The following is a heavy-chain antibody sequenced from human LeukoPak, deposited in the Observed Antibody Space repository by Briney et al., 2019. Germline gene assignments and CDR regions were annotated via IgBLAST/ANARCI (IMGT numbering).Heavy chain of an antibody. CDR3: AKASSSSGWYVPAFDI. Sequence: PGGSLRLSCAASGFTFANFAMGWVRQAPGKGLEWVAVIWYDGSNKYYADSVKGRFTISRDNSKNTLFLQMNSLRAEDTAVYYCAKASSSSGWYVPAFDIWGQGTMVTVSS. D-gene: IGHD6-19*01. J-gene: IGHJ3*02. CDR2: IWYDGSNK. CDR1: GFTFANFA. V-gene: IGHV3-30*02.